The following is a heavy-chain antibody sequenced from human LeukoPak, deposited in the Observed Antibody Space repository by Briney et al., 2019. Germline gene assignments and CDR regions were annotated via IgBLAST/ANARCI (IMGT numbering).Heavy chain of an antibody. D-gene: IGHD1-7*01. Sequence: GASVKVSCKASGYTFTSYDINWVRQATGQGLEWMGWLNPNSGNTGYAQKFQGRVTMTRNTSISTAYMELSSLRSEDTAVYYCARGGGGTTYYYYYYMDVWGKGTTVTVSS. V-gene: IGHV1-8*01. CDR1: GYTFTSYD. CDR2: LNPNSGNT. CDR3: ARGGGGTTYYYYYYMDV. J-gene: IGHJ6*03.